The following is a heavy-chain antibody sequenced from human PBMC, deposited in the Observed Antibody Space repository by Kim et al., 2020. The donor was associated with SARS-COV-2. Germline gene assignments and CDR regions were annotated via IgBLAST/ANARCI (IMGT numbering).Heavy chain of an antibody. CDR2: ISSSSSYI. D-gene: IGHD1-7*01. J-gene: IGHJ4*02. CDR1: GFTLSSYS. V-gene: IGHV3-21*01. Sequence: GGSLRLSCAASGFTLSSYSMNWVRQAPGKGLEWVSSISSSSSYIYYADSVKGRFTISRDNAKNSLYLQMNSLRAEDTAVYYCARVSGTTSFDYWGQGTLVAVSS. CDR3: ARVSGTTSFDY.